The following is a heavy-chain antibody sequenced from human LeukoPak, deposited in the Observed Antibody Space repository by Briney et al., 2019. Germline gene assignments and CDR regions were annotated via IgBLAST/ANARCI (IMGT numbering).Heavy chain of an antibody. CDR3: ARQFYDYVWGSYRSNWFDP. V-gene: IGHV1-46*01. CDR1: GYTFTSYY. CDR2: INPSGGST. J-gene: IGHJ5*02. Sequence: ASVKVSCKASGYTFTSYYMHWVRQAPEQGLEWMGIINPSGGSTSYAQKFQGRVTMTRDTSTSTVYMELSSLRSEDTAVYYCARQFYDYVWGSYRSNWFDPWGQGTLVTVSS. D-gene: IGHD3-16*02.